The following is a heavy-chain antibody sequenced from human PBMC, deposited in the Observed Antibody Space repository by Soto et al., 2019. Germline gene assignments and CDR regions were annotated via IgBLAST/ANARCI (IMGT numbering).Heavy chain of an antibody. Sequence: QVQLQESGPGLVKPSGTLSLTCAVSGGSISSSNWWSWVRHPPGKGLEGIGEIYHSGSTNYNPSLKSRVTISVDKSKDQFALKLSSVTAADTAVYYCARADIQTHRNGMDVWGQGTTVTVSS. CDR2: IYHSGST. J-gene: IGHJ6*02. V-gene: IGHV4-4*02. D-gene: IGHD5-18*01. CDR1: GGSISSSNW. CDR3: ARADIQTHRNGMDV.